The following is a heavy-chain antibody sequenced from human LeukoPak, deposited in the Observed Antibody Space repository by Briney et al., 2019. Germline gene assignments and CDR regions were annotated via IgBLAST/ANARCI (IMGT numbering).Heavy chain of an antibody. CDR3: ARERRVEVSARQTVAFDM. CDR1: GGSFTEYH. CDR2: INYTGRT. Sequence: SETLSLTCAVYGGSFTEYHWSWIRQPPGKSLEWVGEINYTGRTHYNPSLTSRVTISIDMSERQFSLRLTSVTAADTAVYYCARERRVEVSARQTVAFDMWAQGTMVIVSS. J-gene: IGHJ3*02. D-gene: IGHD5/OR15-5a*01. V-gene: IGHV4-34*01.